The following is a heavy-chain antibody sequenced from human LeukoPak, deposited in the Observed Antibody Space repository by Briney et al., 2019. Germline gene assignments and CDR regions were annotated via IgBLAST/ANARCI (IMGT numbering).Heavy chain of an antibody. CDR3: ASPEYYDFWSGYYNNDAFDI. CDR1: GFTFGDYA. V-gene: IGHV3-23*01. J-gene: IGHJ3*02. Sequence: GGSLRLSCTASGFTFGDYAMSWVRQAPGKGLEWVSAISGSGGSTYYADSVKGRFTISRDNSKNTLYLQMNSLRAEDTAVYYCASPEYYDFWSGYYNNDAFDIWGQGTMVTVSS. CDR2: ISGSGGST. D-gene: IGHD3-3*01.